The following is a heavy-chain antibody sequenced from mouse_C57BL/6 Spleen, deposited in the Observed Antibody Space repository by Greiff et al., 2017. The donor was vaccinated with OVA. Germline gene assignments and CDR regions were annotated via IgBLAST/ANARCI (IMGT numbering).Heavy chain of an antibody. CDR2: IYPGDGDT. CDR1: GYAFSSYW. D-gene: IGHD1-1*01. CDR3: ARGAVVNYFDY. J-gene: IGHJ2*01. Sequence: VQLQQSGAELVKPGASVKISCKASGYAFSSYWMNWVKQRPGKGLEWIGQIYPGDGDTNYNGKFKGKATLTADKSSSTAYMQLSSLTSEDSAVYFCARGAVVNYFDYWGQGTTLTVSS. V-gene: IGHV1-80*01.